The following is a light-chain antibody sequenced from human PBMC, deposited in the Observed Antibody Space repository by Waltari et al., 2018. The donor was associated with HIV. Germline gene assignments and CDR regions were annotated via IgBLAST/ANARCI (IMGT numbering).Light chain of an antibody. CDR3: YSIDSSGNLWV. CDR2: EDN. Sequence: SYELTQPPSVSVSPGKRPGSPALEMPCQKKYAYWYQQKSGQAPVLVIHEDNKRPSGIPEGFSGSSSGTMAKLTISGAQVEDEADYYCYSIDSSGNLWVFGGGTKLTVL. CDR1: PCQKKY. V-gene: IGLV3-10*01. J-gene: IGLJ3*02.